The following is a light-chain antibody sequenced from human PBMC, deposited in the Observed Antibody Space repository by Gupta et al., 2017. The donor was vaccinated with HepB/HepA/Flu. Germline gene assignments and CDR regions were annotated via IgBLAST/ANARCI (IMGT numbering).Light chain of an antibody. CDR3: QQYVSSPCT. J-gene: IGKJ2*02. V-gene: IGKV3-20*01. CDR2: GVS. CDR1: QGVGDSQ. Sequence: DIVLTQPPGTLSLSPGNSGTPTCSTSQGVGDSQLSWYQQKPGQPPRLLIYGVSNRATGIPDRVSGSGSGTDFTLTISRLEAEDFAVYYCQQYVSSPCTFGPGTKVEFK.